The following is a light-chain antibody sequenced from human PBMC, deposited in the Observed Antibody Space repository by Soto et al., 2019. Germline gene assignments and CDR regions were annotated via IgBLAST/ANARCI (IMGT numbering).Light chain of an antibody. CDR1: QPVFIRY. J-gene: IGKJ4*01. CDR2: GAS. CDR3: QQFGASLT. V-gene: IGKV3-20*01. Sequence: FAQSPGTLSVSAGDRVTISCRASQPVFIRYLAWYQQKPGEAPRLLIYGASTRATGIPDRLSGSWSGTVFTLTVRRLAPEYSAFYYCQQFGASLTFGEGTKVDIK.